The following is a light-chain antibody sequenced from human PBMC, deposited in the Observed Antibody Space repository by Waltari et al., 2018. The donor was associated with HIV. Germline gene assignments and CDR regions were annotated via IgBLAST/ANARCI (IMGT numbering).Light chain of an antibody. V-gene: IGLV3-21*04. Sequence: SYVLTQPPSGSVAPGKTATVTCGGNSIRTKSVNWYQQKSGQAPILVIYYDNDRPSGIPDRFSGSNSGNTATLTISRVEAGDEADYYCQVWDRSTDHEVFGGGTKLTVL. CDR1: SIRTKS. CDR2: YDN. CDR3: QVWDRSTDHEV. J-gene: IGLJ2*01.